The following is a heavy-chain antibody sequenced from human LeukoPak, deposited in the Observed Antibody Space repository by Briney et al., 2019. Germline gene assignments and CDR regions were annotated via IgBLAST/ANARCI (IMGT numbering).Heavy chain of an antibody. J-gene: IGHJ5*02. V-gene: IGHV4-39*07. Sequence: SETLSLTCTVSGGSITSSSHYWGWIRQPPGKGLEWTGSIYYSGDTYYNPSLKSRVTISVDKSKNQFSLKLSSVTAADTAVYNCARDDFWSGYYPNWLDPWGQGTLVTVSS. CDR1: GGSITSSSHY. D-gene: IGHD3-3*01. CDR2: IYYSGDT. CDR3: ARDDFWSGYYPNWLDP.